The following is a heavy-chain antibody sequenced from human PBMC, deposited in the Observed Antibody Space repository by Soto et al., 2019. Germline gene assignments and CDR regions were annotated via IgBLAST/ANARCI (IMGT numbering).Heavy chain of an antibody. CDR1: GGTFSSYA. CDR3: TRYSYGYRSFDY. J-gene: IGHJ4*02. D-gene: IGHD5-18*01. CDR2: IIPIFGTA. V-gene: IGHV1-69*12. Sequence: QVQLVQSGAEVKKPGSSVKVSCKASGGTFSSYAISWVRQAPGQGLEWMGGIIPIFGTANYAQKFQGRVTITADDSTSTAYMQLSSLLSEDTAVYHCTRYSYGYRSFDYWGQGTLVTVSS.